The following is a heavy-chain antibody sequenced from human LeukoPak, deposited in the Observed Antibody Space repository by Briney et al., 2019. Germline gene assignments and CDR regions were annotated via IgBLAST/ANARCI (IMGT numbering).Heavy chain of an antibody. CDR1: GFTFSSYS. J-gene: IGHJ4*02. CDR2: ISSSSSTI. D-gene: IGHD1-26*01. CDR3: ARIGGSYYSPLDY. V-gene: IGHV3-48*01. Sequence: SGGSLRLSCAASGFTFSSYSMNWVRQAPGKGLEWVSYISSSSSTIYYADSVKGRFTISRDNSKNTLYLQMNSLRAEDTAVYYCARIGGSYYSPLDYWGQGTLVTVSS.